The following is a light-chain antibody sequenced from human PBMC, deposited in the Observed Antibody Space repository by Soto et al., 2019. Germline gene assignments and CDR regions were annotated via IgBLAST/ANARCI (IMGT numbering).Light chain of an antibody. V-gene: IGLV2-11*01. CDR3: CSHAGSYTYV. J-gene: IGLJ1*01. CDR2: DVT. Sequence: QSVLTQPRSVSGSPGQSLTISCTGTSSDVGGYNYVSWYQQYPGKVPKLMIYDVTKRPSGVPDRFSGSKSGNTASLTISGLQAEDEADYYCCSHAGSYTYVFGTWTKLTVL. CDR1: SSDVGGYNY.